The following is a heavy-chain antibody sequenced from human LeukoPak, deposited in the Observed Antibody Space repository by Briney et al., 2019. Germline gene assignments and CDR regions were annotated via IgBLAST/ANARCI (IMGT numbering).Heavy chain of an antibody. D-gene: IGHD1-26*01. Sequence: SETLSLTCTVSGGSISSYYWSWIRQPPGKGLEWIGYIYYSGSTNYNPSLKSRVTLSVDTSKNQFSLKLSSVTAADTAVYYCARVPSGSYYDYYYYYGMDVWGQGTTVTVSS. CDR1: GGSISSYY. CDR3: ARVPSGSYYDYYYYYGMDV. CDR2: IYYSGST. J-gene: IGHJ6*02. V-gene: IGHV4-59*01.